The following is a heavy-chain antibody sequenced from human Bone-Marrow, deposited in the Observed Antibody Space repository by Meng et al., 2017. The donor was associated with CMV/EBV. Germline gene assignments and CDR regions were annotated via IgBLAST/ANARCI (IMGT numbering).Heavy chain of an antibody. CDR2: IYYRGST. CDR1: GGPISSYY. D-gene: IGHD3-22*01. J-gene: IGHJ4*02. CDR3: TRDVGVSSGRDLGH. Sequence: SETLSLPCTVSGGPISSYYWSWIRQPPGKGLEWVGYIYYRGSTNYNPSLKRRVTISVDTSKKQFSLKLSSVTTADTAVYYCTRDVGVSSGRDLGHWGQGTLVTVSS. V-gene: IGHV4-59*01.